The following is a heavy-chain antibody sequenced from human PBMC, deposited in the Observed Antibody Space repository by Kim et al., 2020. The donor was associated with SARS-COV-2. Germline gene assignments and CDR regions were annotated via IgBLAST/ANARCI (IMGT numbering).Heavy chain of an antibody. D-gene: IGHD6-19*01. CDR2: ISHSGDT. Sequence: SETLSLTCSVSGSPFGYAYYWGWIRQPPGRGLAWIGSISHSGDTYYKTSVQSRITISVDTSKNQFSLNLSSVTAADTALYFCARQVVTGWSNFDILGQG. J-gene: IGHJ3*02. V-gene: IGHV4-38-2*01. CDR1: GSPFGYAYY. CDR3: ARQVVTGWSNFDI.